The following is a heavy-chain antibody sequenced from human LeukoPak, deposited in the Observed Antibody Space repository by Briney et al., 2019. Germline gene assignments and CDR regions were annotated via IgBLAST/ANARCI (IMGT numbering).Heavy chain of an antibody. V-gene: IGHV4-59*01. Sequence: SETLSLTCTVSGGSISSYYWSWIRQPPGKGLEWIGYIYYSGSTNYNPSLKSRVTISVDTSKNQFSLKLSSVTAADTAVYYCARDGGSWPYRYFDLWGRGTLVTVSS. D-gene: IGHD2-15*01. CDR2: IYYSGST. CDR1: GGSISSYY. CDR3: ARDGGSWPYRYFDL. J-gene: IGHJ2*01.